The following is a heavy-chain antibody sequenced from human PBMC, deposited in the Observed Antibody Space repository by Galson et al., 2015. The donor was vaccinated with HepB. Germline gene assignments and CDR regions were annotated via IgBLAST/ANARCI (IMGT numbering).Heavy chain of an antibody. D-gene: IGHD2-15*01. J-gene: IGHJ6*02. CDR3: ARDWSSGGSSLSLNGMDV. CDR2: INWSGGNT. V-gene: IGHV3-20*01. Sequence: SLRLSCAASGFTFDDYALSWVRHAPGKGLEWVSGINWSGGNTGYADSVKGRFTISRDNAKNSLYLHMNSLRAEDTALYHCARDWSSGGSSLSLNGMDVWGQGTTATVSS. CDR1: GFTFDDYA.